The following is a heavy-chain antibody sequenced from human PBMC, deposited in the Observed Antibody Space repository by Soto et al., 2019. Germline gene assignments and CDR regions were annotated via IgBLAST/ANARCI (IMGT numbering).Heavy chain of an antibody. J-gene: IGHJ3*02. CDR2: IYPGDSDT. D-gene: IGHD2-2*01. V-gene: IGHV5-51*01. CDR3: ARRIIVVVPAAIQAGAFDI. CDR1: GYSFTSYW. Sequence: LKISCKGSGYSFTSYWIGWVRQMPGKGLEWMGIIYPGDSDTRYSPSFQGQVTISADKSISTAYLQWSSLKASDTAMYYCARRIIVVVPAAIQAGAFDIWGQGTMVTVSS.